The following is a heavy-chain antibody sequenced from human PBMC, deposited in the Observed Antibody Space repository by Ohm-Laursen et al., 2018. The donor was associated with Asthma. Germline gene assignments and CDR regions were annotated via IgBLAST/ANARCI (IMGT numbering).Heavy chain of an antibody. CDR1: GGTFSSYA. J-gene: IGHJ2*01. CDR2: INPNSGGT. CDR3: AREGGDCSGGSCYSSRYFDL. D-gene: IGHD2-15*01. Sequence: ASVKVSCKASGGTFSSYAISWVRQAPGQGLEWMGWINPNSGGTNYAQKFQGWVTMTRDTSISTAYMELSRLRSDDTAVYYCAREGGDCSGGSCYSSRYFDLWGRGTLVTVSS. V-gene: IGHV1-2*04.